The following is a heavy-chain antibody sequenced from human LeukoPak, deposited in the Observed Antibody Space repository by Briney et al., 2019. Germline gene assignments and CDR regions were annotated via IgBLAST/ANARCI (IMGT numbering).Heavy chain of an antibody. J-gene: IGHJ6*03. CDR2: INPSSGST. V-gene: IGHV1-46*01. D-gene: IGHD3-16*01. Sequence: GASVKVSCKASGYTFSSYYIHWVRQAPGQGLEWMGIINPSSGSTSYAQKFQGRVTMTSDTSTTTVYMELSSLRSEDTAVYYCARGRAWGSYYYFYLDVWGKGTTVTV. CDR3: ARGRAWGSYYYFYLDV. CDR1: GYTFSSYY.